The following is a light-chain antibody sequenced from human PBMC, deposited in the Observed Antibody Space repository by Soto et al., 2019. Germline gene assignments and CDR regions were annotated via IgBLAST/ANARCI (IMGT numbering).Light chain of an antibody. CDR1: SSDVGGYNY. J-gene: IGLJ1*01. Sequence: QSVLTQPPSPSGSPVQSVTISCTGTSSDVGGYNYGSGYQQHPGKAPKLMIYEVSKRPSGVPDRFSGSKSGNTASLTVSGLQAEDEADYYCSSYAGSNGVFGTGTKVTVL. V-gene: IGLV2-8*01. CDR2: EVS. CDR3: SSYAGSNGV.